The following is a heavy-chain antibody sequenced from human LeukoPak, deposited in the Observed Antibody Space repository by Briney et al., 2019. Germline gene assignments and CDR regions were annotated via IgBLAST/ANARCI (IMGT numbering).Heavy chain of an antibody. D-gene: IGHD6-19*01. V-gene: IGHV3-11*06. Sequence: GGSLRLSCAASGFTFSDYHMSWIRQAPGKGLEWISYIRSSGSDTNYADSVRGRFTISRDNAKNSLDLQMNSLRAEDTAVYYCAIDRYSSGWYTFDYWGQGTLVTVSS. CDR2: IRSSGSDT. J-gene: IGHJ4*02. CDR1: GFTFSDYH. CDR3: AIDRYSSGWYTFDY.